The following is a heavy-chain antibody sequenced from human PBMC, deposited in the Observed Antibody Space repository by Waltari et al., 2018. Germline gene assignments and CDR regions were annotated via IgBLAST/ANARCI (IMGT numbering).Heavy chain of an antibody. CDR2: IEDDGSSA. D-gene: IGHD3-3*01. CDR1: GFTFGRHW. Sequence: DVHLVESGGGLVQPRGSLRLSCTVPGFTFGRHWMHWGRHCPGKGLVGLERIEDDGSSAIYADSGKGRFTVSRDNAKNTLYLEMNNLKAEDTAVYYCASDCCGSGYRIHYWGQGTLVNVSS. J-gene: IGHJ4*02. V-gene: IGHV3-74*01. CDR3: ASDCCGSGYRIHY.